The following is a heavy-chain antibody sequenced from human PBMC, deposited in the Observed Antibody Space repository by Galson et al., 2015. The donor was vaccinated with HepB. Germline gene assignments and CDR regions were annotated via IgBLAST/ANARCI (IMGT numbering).Heavy chain of an antibody. D-gene: IGHD2-2*01. CDR2: ISPSSSTI. J-gene: IGHJ4*02. Sequence: SLRLSCAASGFTFSSYSMNWVRQSPGKGLEWLSHISPSSSTIYYADSVKGRFTISRDNAKNSLYLHMNSLRAEDTAVYYCTNSPSLYCGTTSSYSVDYWGQGALVTVS. CDR3: TNSPSLYCGTTSSYSVDY. V-gene: IGHV3-48*01. CDR1: GFTFSSYS.